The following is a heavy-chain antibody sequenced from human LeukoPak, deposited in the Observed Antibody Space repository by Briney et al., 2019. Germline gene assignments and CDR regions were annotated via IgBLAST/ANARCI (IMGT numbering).Heavy chain of an antibody. CDR2: INPNSSGT. CDR1: GYTFTGYY. CDR3: ARVWEIYYDSSGYPFDY. D-gene: IGHD3-22*01. J-gene: IGHJ4*02. V-gene: IGHV1-2*02. Sequence: ASVKVSCKASGYTFTGYYMHWVRQAPGQGLEWMGWINPNSSGTNYAQKFQGRVAMTRDTSISTAYMELSRLRSDDTAVYYCARVWEIYYDSSGYPFDYWGQGTLVTVSS.